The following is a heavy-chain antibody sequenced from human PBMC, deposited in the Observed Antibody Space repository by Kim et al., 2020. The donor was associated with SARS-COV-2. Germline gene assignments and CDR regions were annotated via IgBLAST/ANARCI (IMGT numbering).Heavy chain of an antibody. CDR1: GGSFSGYY. J-gene: IGHJ4*02. CDR3: ARGYPAASRIPFDY. D-gene: IGHD2-2*01. V-gene: IGHV4-34*01. Sequence: SETLSLTCAVYGGSFSGYYWSWIRQPPGKGLEWIGEINHSGSTNYNPSLKSRVTISVDTSKNQFSLKLSSVTAADTAVYYCARGYPAASRIPFDYWGQGTLVTVSS. CDR2: INHSGST.